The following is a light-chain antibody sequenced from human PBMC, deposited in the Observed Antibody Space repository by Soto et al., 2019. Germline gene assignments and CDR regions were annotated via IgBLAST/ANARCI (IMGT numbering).Light chain of an antibody. CDR3: SSYTSSSTWV. CDR2: EVS. V-gene: IGLV2-14*01. Sequence: QSALTQPASVSGSPGQSITISCTGTSSDVGGYKYVSWYQQHPGKAPKLIIYEVSDRPSGVSNRLSGSKSGNTASLTISGLQAEDEGDYYCSSYTSSSTWVFGGGTQLTVL. J-gene: IGLJ3*02. CDR1: SSDVGGYKY.